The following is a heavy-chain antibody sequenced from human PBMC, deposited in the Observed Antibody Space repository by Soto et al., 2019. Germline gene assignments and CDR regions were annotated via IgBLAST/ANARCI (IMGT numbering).Heavy chain of an antibody. CDR1: GRSFRGYS. Sequence: PSATLSLTCAVYGRSFRGYSWSWISQPPGKGLEWIGEINHSGGTNYNPSLKSRVTISVDTSKNQFSLKLSSVTAADTAVYYCARGGRGYSFGYIDYWGQGTLVTVS. D-gene: IGHD5-18*01. V-gene: IGHV4-34*01. J-gene: IGHJ4*02. CDR2: INHSGGT. CDR3: ARGGRGYSFGYIDY.